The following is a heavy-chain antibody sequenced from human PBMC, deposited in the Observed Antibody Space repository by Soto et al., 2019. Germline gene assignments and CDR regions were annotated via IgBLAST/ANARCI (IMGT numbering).Heavy chain of an antibody. CDR1: GYTFTAYY. CDR2: INPKFGDT. CDR3: ARNMDYYYGRGSGNGHGV. D-gene: IGHD3-10*02. V-gene: IGHV1-2*02. J-gene: IGHJ6*02. Sequence: QVQLVQSGAEVKEPGDSVRVSCEASGYTFTAYYIHWVRQAPGQGLEWMGWINPKFGDTTYAQDFQGRVSMTRDMSISKVYMELSRLTSDDTDIYYCARNMDYYYGRGSGNGHGVWGQGTTVTVFS.